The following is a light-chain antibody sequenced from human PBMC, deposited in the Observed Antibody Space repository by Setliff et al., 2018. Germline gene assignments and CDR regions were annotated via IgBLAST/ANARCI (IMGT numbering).Light chain of an antibody. Sequence: QSALTQPASVSGSPGQSITISCTGTSSDVGGYKYVSWYQHHPGKAPKVVIYDVNQRPSGVSNRFSGSKSGNTASLSISGLQAEDEADYYCNAYTSGSTYVFGTGTKVTVL. CDR1: SSDVGGYKY. J-gene: IGLJ1*01. CDR2: DVN. CDR3: NAYTSGSTYV. V-gene: IGLV2-14*03.